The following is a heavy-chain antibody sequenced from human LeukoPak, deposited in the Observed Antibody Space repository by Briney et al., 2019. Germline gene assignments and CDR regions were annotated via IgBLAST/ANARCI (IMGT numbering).Heavy chain of an antibody. V-gene: IGHV4-59*01. CDR3: ARRGSGSYYTA. Sequence: SETLSLTCTVSGGSISTYYWSWIRQPPGKGLEWIGYIYYSGSTNYNPSLKSRVTISVDTSKNQFSLKLSSVTAADTAMYYCARRGSGSYYTAWGQGILVTVSS. CDR1: GGSISTYY. J-gene: IGHJ4*02. CDR2: IYYSGST. D-gene: IGHD3-10*01.